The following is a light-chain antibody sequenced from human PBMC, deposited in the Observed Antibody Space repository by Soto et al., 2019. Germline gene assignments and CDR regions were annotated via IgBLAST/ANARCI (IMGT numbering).Light chain of an antibody. V-gene: IGLV2-23*01. Sequence: QSALTQPASVSGSPGQSITISCPGTSSEVGSYNLVSWYQHHPGKAPKLMIYEGSKRPSGVSNRFSGSKSGNTASLTISGLQAEDEADYYCCSYAGSSPWVFGGGTKLTVL. CDR1: SSEVGSYNL. CDR3: CSYAGSSPWV. CDR2: EGS. J-gene: IGLJ3*02.